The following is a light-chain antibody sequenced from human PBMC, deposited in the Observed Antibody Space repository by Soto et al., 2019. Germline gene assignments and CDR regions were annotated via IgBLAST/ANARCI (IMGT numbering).Light chain of an antibody. CDR2: EVS. V-gene: IGLV2-14*01. Sequence: QSALTQPASVSGSPGQSITISCTGTSSDVGAYSYVSWYQQHPGKAPKVMIFEVSNRPSGVSNRFSGSKSGNTASLTISGIQAEDEADYYCSSYFFSSTYVFGTGTKLTVL. J-gene: IGLJ1*01. CDR3: SSYFFSSTYV. CDR1: SSDVGAYSY.